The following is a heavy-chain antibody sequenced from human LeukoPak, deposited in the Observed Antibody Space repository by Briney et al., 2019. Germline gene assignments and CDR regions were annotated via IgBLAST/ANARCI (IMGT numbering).Heavy chain of an antibody. CDR2: IIPIFGTA. CDR3: ARDQKGYGGNFDY. Sequence: RASVKVSCKASGGTFISYAISWVRQAPGQGLEWMGGIIPIFGTANYAQKFQGRVTITADESTSTAYMELSSLRSEDTAVYYCARDQKGYGGNFDYWGQGTLVTVSS. J-gene: IGHJ4*02. CDR1: GGTFISYA. D-gene: IGHD4-23*01. V-gene: IGHV1-69*13.